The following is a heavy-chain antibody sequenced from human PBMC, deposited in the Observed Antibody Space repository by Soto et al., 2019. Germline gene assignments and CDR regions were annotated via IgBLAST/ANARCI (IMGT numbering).Heavy chain of an antibody. D-gene: IGHD3-9*01. V-gene: IGHV4-59*01. CDR3: ARGTPLRYFDWLLRVNAFDI. J-gene: IGHJ3*02. Sequence: PSETLSLTCTLSAGSISSYYWSWIRQPPGKGLEWIGYIYYSGSTNYNPSLKSRVTISVDTSKNQFSLKLSSVTAADTAVYYCARGTPLRYFDWLLRVNAFDIWGQGTMVTVSS. CDR1: AGSISSYY. CDR2: IYYSGST.